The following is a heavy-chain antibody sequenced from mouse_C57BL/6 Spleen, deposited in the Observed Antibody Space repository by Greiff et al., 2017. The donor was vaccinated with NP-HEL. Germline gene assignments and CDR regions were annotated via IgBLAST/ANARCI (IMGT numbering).Heavy chain of an antibody. CDR3: ARYSNYRFAY. V-gene: IGHV1-50*01. Sequence: QVQLQQPGAELVKPGASVKLSCKASGYTFTSYWMQWVKQRPGQGLEWIGEIDPSDSYTNYNQKFKGKATLTVDTSSSTAYMQLSSLTSEDSTVYYCARYSNYRFAYWGQGTLVTVSA. CDR1: GYTFTSYW. J-gene: IGHJ3*01. D-gene: IGHD2-5*01. CDR2: IDPSDSYT.